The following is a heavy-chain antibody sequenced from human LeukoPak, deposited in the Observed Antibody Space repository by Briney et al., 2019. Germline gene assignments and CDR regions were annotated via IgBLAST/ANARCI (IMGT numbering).Heavy chain of an antibody. CDR2: IRTKGNNYAT. V-gene: IGHV3-73*01. CDR1: GFPFSGSA. Sequence: GGSLRLSCAASGFPFSGSAIHWVRQASGKGLEWVGRIRTKGNNYATGCAESVKGRFTFSRDDSKNTAYLQMNSLKTEDTAVYYCVRDSSGYYLVNWGQGTLVIVSS. CDR3: VRDSSGYYLVN. J-gene: IGHJ4*02. D-gene: IGHD3-22*01.